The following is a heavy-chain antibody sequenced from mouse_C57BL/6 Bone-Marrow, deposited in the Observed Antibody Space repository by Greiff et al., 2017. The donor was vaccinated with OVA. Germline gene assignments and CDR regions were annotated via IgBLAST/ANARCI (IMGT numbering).Heavy chain of an antibody. V-gene: IGHV7-3*01. CDR3: ARYKGRVAVDYFDY. CDR1: GFPFTNYY. Sequence: EVQVVESGGGLVQPGDSLSLSCAASGFPFTNYYMSWVRQPPGKALEWLAFIRNKPNGSTTEYSASVKGRFTISRDNSQSILYLQMNALRAEDSATYYCARYKGRVAVDYFDYWGQGTALTVSS. D-gene: IGHD1-1*01. CDR2: IRNKPNGSTT. J-gene: IGHJ2*01.